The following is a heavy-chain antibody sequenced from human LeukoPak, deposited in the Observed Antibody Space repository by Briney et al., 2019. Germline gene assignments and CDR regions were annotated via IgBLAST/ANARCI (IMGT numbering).Heavy chain of an antibody. J-gene: IGHJ4*02. CDR1: GGTFSSYA. D-gene: IGHD2-15*01. CDR2: IIPTFGTA. V-gene: IGHV1-69*13. CDR3: AREVGNGYCSGGSCSNYFDY. Sequence: SVKVSCKASGGTFSSYAISWVRQAPGQGLEWMGGIIPTFGTANYAQKFQGRVTITADESTSTAYMELSSLRSEDTAVYYCAREVGNGYCSGGSCSNYFDYWGQGTLVTVSS.